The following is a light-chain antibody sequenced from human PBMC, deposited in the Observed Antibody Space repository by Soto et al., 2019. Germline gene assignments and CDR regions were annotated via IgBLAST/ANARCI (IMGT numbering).Light chain of an antibody. CDR2: DVS. CDR1: SSDFGGYNY. J-gene: IGLJ1*01. V-gene: IGLV2-14*01. CDR3: SSYTSSSLPYV. Sequence: QSALTQPASVYGSPGQSITISCTGTSSDFGGYNYVSWYQQHPGKAPKLMIYDVSNRPSGVSNRFSGSKSGNTASLTISGLQAEDEADYYCSSYTSSSLPYVFGTGTKVTVL.